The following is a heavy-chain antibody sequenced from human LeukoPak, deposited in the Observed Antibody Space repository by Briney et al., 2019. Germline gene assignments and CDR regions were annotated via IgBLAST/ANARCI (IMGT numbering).Heavy chain of an antibody. CDR1: GGSISSHY. CDR3: ARHQKKYYHMDV. V-gene: IGHV4-59*11. Sequence: SETLSLTCTVSGGSISSHYWSWIRQPPGKGLEWIGYIYYSGSTNYNPSLKSRVTISVDTSKNQFSLKLSSVTAADTAVYYCARHQKKYYHMDVWGKGTTVTVSS. CDR2: IYYSGST. J-gene: IGHJ6*03.